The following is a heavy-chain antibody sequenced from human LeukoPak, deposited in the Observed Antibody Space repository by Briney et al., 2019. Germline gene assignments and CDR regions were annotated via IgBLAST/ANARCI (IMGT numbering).Heavy chain of an antibody. CDR3: ARYSSSEWFDP. J-gene: IGHJ5*02. D-gene: IGHD6-6*01. V-gene: IGHV4-34*01. CDR1: GGSFSGHY. Sequence: SETLSLTCAVYGGSFSGHYWSWIRQPPGKGLEWIGEINHSGSTNYNPSLKSRVTISVDTSKNQFSLKLSSVTAADTAVYYCARYSSSEWFDPWGQGTLVTVSS. CDR2: INHSGST.